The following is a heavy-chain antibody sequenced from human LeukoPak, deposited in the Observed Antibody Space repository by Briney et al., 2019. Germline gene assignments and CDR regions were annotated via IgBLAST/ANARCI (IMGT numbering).Heavy chain of an antibody. J-gene: IGHJ4*02. CDR1: GFTFSSYS. CDR3: ARGEDGYYDFWSGSSPDY. V-gene: IGHV3-21*01. CDR2: ISSSSSYI. D-gene: IGHD3-3*01. Sequence: PGGSLRLSCAASGFTFSSYSMNWVCQAPGKGLEWVSSISSSSSYIYYADSVKGRFTISRDNAKNSLYLQMNSLRAEDTAVYYCARGEDGYYDFWSGSSPDYWGQGTLVSVSS.